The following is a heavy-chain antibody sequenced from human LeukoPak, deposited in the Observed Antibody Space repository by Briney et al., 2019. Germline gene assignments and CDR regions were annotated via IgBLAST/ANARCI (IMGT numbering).Heavy chain of an antibody. CDR3: ARAPGYGDYRDAFDI. Sequence: PGESLRLSCAASGFSFNMFPMHWVRQAPGKGLECVAVISYDGNNKYYADSVNGRFTISRDNSKNTLFLQMNSLRAEDTAVYYCARAPGYGDYRDAFDIWGQGTMVTVSS. V-gene: IGHV3-30*04. CDR1: GFSFNMFP. D-gene: IGHD4-17*01. CDR2: ISYDGNNK. J-gene: IGHJ3*02.